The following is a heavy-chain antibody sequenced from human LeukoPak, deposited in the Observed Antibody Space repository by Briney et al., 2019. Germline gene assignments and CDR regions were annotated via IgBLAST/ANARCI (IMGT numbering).Heavy chain of an antibody. V-gene: IGHV4-39*01. D-gene: IGHD1-26*01. J-gene: IGHJ4*02. CDR3: ARSVVGGTSIDY. Sequence: PSETLSLTRTVSGGSISSRSYYWGGTRHPQGKGLEGIGIIYYIGSTKYNPSPKRGVPISVETSKNQFPLTVSSVTPADTAVYYCARSVVGGTSIDYWGQGTLFTVSS. CDR1: GGSISSRSYY. CDR2: IYYIGST.